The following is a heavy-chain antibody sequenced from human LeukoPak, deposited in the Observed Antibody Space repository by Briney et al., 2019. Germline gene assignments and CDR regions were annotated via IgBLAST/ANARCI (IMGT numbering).Heavy chain of an antibody. CDR3: ATYCSSTSCYIWGYYFDY. J-gene: IGHJ4*02. D-gene: IGHD2-2*01. Sequence: SVKVSCKASGGTFSNYAISWVRQAPGQGLEWMGGIIPVSGTANYAQKLQDRVTITADASTSTAYMELSSLRSEDTAVYYCATYCSSTSCYIWGYYFDYWGQGTLVTVSS. V-gene: IGHV1-69*13. CDR2: IIPVSGTA. CDR1: GGTFSNYA.